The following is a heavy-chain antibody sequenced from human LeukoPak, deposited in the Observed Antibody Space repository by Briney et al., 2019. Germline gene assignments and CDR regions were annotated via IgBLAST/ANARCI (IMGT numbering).Heavy chain of an antibody. V-gene: IGHV4-59*01. CDR3: AREVHYYGSGTYFFWFDP. D-gene: IGHD3-10*01. CDR2: IYYSGNT. J-gene: IGHJ5*02. CDR1: GGSISSFY. Sequence: PSETLSLTCTVSGGSISSFYWSWIRQSPGKEVEWIGYIYYSGNTKYNPSLKSRITMAVDTSKNQVSLKLTSVTAADTAIYYCAREVHYYGSGTYFFWFDPWGQGTLVTVSS.